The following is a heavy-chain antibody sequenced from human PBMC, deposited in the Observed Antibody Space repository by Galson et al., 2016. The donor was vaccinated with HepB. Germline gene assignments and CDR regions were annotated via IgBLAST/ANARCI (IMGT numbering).Heavy chain of an antibody. CDR3: ARGGRPRI. V-gene: IGHV4/OR15-8*01. Sequence: SETLSLTCSVSGGSITSSNWWSWVRQSPGKGLEWIGEINHSGNTNYNPSLKSRVTISVDTSKNQFSLKLSSVTAADTAVYYCARGGRPRIWGQGTMVTVSS. D-gene: IGHD3-16*01. CDR1: GGSITSSNW. J-gene: IGHJ3*02. CDR2: INHSGNT.